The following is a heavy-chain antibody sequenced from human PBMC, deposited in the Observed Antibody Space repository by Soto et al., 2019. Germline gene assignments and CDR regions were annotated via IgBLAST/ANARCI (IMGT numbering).Heavy chain of an antibody. D-gene: IGHD2-8*01. J-gene: IGHJ3*02. CDR2: LVGSGADI. Sequence: EVQLLESGGGLVQPGGSLRLSCAASGFNFPAYAMNWVRQAPGEGLQWVSGLVGSGADINYADSVRGRFTVSRDNSRNTLYLQMNSLRDEDTAVYYCAKDLLANNGVWEPFDMWGRGTKVTVSS. CDR1: GFNFPAYA. V-gene: IGHV3-23*01. CDR3: AKDLLANNGVWEPFDM.